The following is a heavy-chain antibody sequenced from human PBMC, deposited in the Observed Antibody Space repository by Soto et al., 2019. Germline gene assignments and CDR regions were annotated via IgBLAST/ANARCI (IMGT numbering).Heavy chain of an antibody. CDR3: ARWYGGSLDY. CDR1: GGSITTYQ. D-gene: IGHD4-17*01. V-gene: IGHV4-59*01. J-gene: IGHJ4*02. Sequence: PSETLSLTCTVSGGSITTYQWSWIRQPPGKGLEWIGGYSGFTDYNPSLESRATISVDHSKNQFSLTLRSVTAADTAVYYCARWYGGSLDYWGQGTLVTVS. CDR2: YSGFT.